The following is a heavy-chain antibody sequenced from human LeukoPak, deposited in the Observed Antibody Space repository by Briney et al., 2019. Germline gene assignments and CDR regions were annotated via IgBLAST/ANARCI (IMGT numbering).Heavy chain of an antibody. V-gene: IGHV1-18*04. CDR3: ARGGSDPPPYYYYGMDV. D-gene: IGHD1-26*01. Sequence: ASVKVSCKASGYTFTGYYMHWVRQAPGQGLEWMGWISAYNGNTNYAQKLHGRVTMTTDTSTSTAYMELRSLRSDDTAVYYCARGGSDPPPYYYYGMDVWGQGTTVTVSS. J-gene: IGHJ6*02. CDR2: ISAYNGNT. CDR1: GYTFTGYY.